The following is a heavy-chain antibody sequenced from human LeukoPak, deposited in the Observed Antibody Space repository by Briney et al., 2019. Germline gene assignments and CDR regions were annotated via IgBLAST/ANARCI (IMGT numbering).Heavy chain of an antibody. CDR1: GYTFTDCY. CDR2: INPNSGGT. J-gene: IGHJ6*03. Sequence: VASVKVSCKTSGYTFTDCYIHWVRQAPGQGLEWMGWINPNSGGTNYAQKFQGRVTMTRDTSISTAYMELSSLRSDDTAVYYCARDRSDRGTWYYFYMDVWGTGTTVTVSS. CDR3: ARDRSDRGTWYYFYMDV. V-gene: IGHV1-2*02. D-gene: IGHD3-16*01.